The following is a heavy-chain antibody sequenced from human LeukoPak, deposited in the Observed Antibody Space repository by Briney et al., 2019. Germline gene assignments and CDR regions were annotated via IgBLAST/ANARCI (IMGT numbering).Heavy chain of an antibody. CDR2: ISYDGSIK. D-gene: IGHD3-3*01. CDR3: ARETSLRFLEWLSFDY. CDR1: GFTFSSAA. V-gene: IGHV3-30*04. Sequence: GGSLRLSCAVSGFTFSSAALHWVRQAPGKGLEWVAVISYDGSIKYYADSVKGRFTISRDNSKNTLYLQMNTLRAEDTAVYYCARETSLRFLEWLSFDYWGQGTLVTVSS. J-gene: IGHJ4*02.